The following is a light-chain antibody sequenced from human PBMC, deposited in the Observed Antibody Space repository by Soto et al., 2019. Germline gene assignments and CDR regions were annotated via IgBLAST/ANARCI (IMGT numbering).Light chain of an antibody. Sequence: DIEMTRSTSAMSAAVGDRVTITCRASQGISNYLAWYQQKPEKAPKLLIFAASTLQSGVPSRFSGSGSRTEFTLTISSLQPEDFATYYCQQVNSYPPTFCQGTKVDIK. CDR3: QQVNSYPPT. CDR2: AAS. V-gene: IGKV1-17*03. CDR1: QGISNY. J-gene: IGKJ1*01.